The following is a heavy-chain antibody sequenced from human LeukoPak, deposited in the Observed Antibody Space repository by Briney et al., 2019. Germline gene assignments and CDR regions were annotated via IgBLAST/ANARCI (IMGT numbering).Heavy chain of an antibody. J-gene: IGHJ4*02. D-gene: IGHD6-6*01. CDR3: ASGSSL. Sequence: ASVKVSCKASGYTFTSYDINWVRQAPGQGREWMGWMNPKSGNTGYVQRFQGRLTMTRNTSISVAYMELSSLRSEDTAVYYCASGSSLWGQGTLVTVSS. V-gene: IGHV1-8*01. CDR2: MNPKSGNT. CDR1: GYTFTSYD.